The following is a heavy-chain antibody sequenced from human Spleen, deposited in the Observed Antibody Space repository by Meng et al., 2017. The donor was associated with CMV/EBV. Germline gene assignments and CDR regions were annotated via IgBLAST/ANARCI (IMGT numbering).Heavy chain of an antibody. Sequence: GGSLRLSCAASGFSFSHYAMSWVRQAPGKGLKWVSTITGSGGSTSYADSVEGRLTISRDNSRNTVYLHMNGLRAEDTAIYYCAKSGVPRRLVGYHLDYWGRGTLVTVSS. V-gene: IGHV3-23*01. CDR2: ITGSGGST. J-gene: IGHJ4*02. D-gene: IGHD2-15*01. CDR3: AKSGVPRRLVGYHLDY. CDR1: GFSFSHYA.